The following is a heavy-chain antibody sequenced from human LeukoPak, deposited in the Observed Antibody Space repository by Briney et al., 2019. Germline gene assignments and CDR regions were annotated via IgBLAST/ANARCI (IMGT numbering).Heavy chain of an antibody. CDR1: GGSISSYY. D-gene: IGHD2-15*01. CDR3: ARVSGYCSGGACYSRRHFDH. CDR2: IYYSGST. J-gene: IGHJ4*02. V-gene: IGHV4-59*01. Sequence: ASETLSLTCTVSGGSISSYYWSWIRQPPGKGLEWIGFIYYSGSTTYNPSLKSRVTIPVDTSKNQFSLKLSSVTAADTAVYYCARVSGYCSGGACYSRRHFDHWGQGTLVTVSS.